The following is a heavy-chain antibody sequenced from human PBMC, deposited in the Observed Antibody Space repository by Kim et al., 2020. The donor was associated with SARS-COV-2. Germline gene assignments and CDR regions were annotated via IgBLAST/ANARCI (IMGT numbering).Heavy chain of an antibody. V-gene: IGHV4-34*01. CDR3: ARGRPQSGYYYWGYYFDY. CDR2: INHSGST. J-gene: IGHJ4*02. D-gene: IGHD3-22*01. Sequence: SETLSLTCAVYGGSFSGYYWSWIRQPPGKGLEWIGEINHSGSTNYNPSLKSRVTISVDTSKNQFSLKLSSVTAADTAVYYCARGRPQSGYYYWGYYFDYWGQGTLVTVSS. CDR1: GGSFSGYY.